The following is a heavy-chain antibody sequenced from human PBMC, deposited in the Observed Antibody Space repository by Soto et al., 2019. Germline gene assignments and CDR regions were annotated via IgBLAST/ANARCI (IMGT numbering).Heavy chain of an antibody. CDR3: ARGLRMLRGAGCMDV. J-gene: IGHJ6*02. CDR2: IYHTGTT. Sequence: PSETLSLTCAVSGGSITSSGYSWTWIRQPPGKGLEWIGYIYHTGTTYYNPSLKSRLTISLDSTKNHFSLKLTSVTAADTAVYFCARGLRMLRGAGCMDVRGQETTVTASS. V-gene: IGHV4-30-2*01. CDR1: GGSITSSGYS. D-gene: IGHD2-8*01.